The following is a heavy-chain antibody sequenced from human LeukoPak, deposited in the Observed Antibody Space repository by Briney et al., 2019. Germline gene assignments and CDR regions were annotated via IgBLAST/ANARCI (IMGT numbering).Heavy chain of an antibody. J-gene: IGHJ4*02. Sequence: GESLKISCKGSGYTFTTNWIGWVRQMPGKGLVWMGIIYPSDSDTRYSPSFQGQVTISADKSISTAYLQWSSLKASDTAMYYCARQGGRYFDYWGQGTLVTVSS. CDR1: GYTFTTNW. CDR2: IYPSDSDT. D-gene: IGHD1-26*01. V-gene: IGHV5-51*01. CDR3: ARQGGRYFDY.